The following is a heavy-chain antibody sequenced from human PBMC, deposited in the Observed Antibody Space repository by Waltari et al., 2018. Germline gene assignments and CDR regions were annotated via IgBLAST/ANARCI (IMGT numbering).Heavy chain of an antibody. CDR3: ARIYYGDYVVY. Sequence: EVQLVESGGGLVQPGGSLRPSCAASGFTFSSYWMSWVRQAPGKGLEWVANIKQDGSEKYYVDSVKGRFTISRDNAKNSLYLQMNSLRAEDTAVYYCARIYYGDYVVYWGQGTLVTVSS. CDR1: GFTFSSYW. D-gene: IGHD4-17*01. J-gene: IGHJ4*02. CDR2: IKQDGSEK. V-gene: IGHV3-7*03.